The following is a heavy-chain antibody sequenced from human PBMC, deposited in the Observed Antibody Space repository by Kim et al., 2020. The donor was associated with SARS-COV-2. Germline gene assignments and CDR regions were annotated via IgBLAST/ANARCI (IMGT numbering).Heavy chain of an antibody. D-gene: IGHD6-13*01. V-gene: IGHV1-69*13. CDR1: GGTFSSYA. Sequence: SVKVSCKASGGTFSSYAISWVRQAPGQGLEWMGGIIPIFGTANYAQKFQGRVTITADESTSTAYMELSSLRSEDTAVYYCARGAYVGQQLVPLRGPFDPWGQGTLVTVSS. J-gene: IGHJ5*02. CDR2: IIPIFGTA. CDR3: ARGAYVGQQLVPLRGPFDP.